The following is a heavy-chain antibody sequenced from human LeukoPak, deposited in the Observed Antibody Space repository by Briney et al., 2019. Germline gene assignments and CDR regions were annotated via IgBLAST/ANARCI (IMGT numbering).Heavy chain of an antibody. CDR1: GGTFSSYA. V-gene: IGHV1-69*04. CDR2: IIPILGIA. D-gene: IGHD1-26*01. J-gene: IGHJ5*02. Sequence: GSSVKVSCKASGGTFSSYAISWVRQAPGQGLEWMGRIIPILGIANYAQKFQGRVTITADKSTSTAYMELSGLRSEDTAVYYCARDRVGANNWFDPWGQGTLVTVSS. CDR3: ARDRVGANNWFDP.